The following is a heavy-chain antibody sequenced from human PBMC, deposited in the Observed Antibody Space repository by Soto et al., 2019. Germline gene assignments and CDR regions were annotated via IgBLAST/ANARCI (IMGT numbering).Heavy chain of an antibody. CDR2: ISSSGSTI. D-gene: IGHD2-2*01. J-gene: IGHJ5*02. CDR3: ARGRPGLDHCSSTSCVESGWFDP. CDR1: GFTFSDYY. V-gene: IGHV3-11*01. Sequence: QVQLVESGGGLVKPGGSLRLSCAASGFTFSDYYMSWIRQAPGKGLEWVSYISSSGSTIYYADSGKGRFTISRDNAKTSLYLQMNSLRAEDTAVYYCARGRPGLDHCSSTSCVESGWFDPWGQGTLVTVSS.